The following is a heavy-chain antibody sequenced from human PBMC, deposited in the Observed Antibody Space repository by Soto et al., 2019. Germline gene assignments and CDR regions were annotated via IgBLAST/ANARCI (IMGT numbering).Heavy chain of an antibody. CDR2: IKQDGSEK. CDR1: GFTFSSYW. J-gene: IGHJ4*02. Sequence: HPGGSLRLSCAASGFTFSSYWMSWVRQAPGKGLEWVANIKQDGSEKNYVDSVKGRFTISRDNAKNSLYLQMNSPRAEDTAVYYCARDQRFSQFDYWGQGILVTVSS. D-gene: IGHD3-3*01. V-gene: IGHV3-7*01. CDR3: ARDQRFSQFDY.